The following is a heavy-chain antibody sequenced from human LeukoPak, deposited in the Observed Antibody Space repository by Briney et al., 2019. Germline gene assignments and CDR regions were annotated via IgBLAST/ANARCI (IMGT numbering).Heavy chain of an antibody. CDR3: AKDRGGSYAFDY. D-gene: IGHD1-26*01. J-gene: IGHJ4*02. Sequence: GGSLRLSCAASGFTFSSYGMHWVRQAPGKGLEWVAVIWYDGSNKYYADSVKRRFTISRDNSKNTLYLQMNSLRAEDTAVYYCAKDRGGSYAFDYWGQGTLVTVSS. V-gene: IGHV3-33*06. CDR2: IWYDGSNK. CDR1: GFTFSSYG.